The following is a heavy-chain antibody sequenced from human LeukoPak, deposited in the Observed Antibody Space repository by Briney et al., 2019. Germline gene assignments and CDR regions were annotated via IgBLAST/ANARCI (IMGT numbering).Heavy chain of an antibody. J-gene: IGHJ5*02. CDR2: ISSSGSTI. CDR3: AGDNDFWSGYYRSWFDP. Sequence: GGSLRLSCAASGFTFSSYEMNRVRQAPGKGLEGVSYISSSGSTIYYAGSVKGRFTISRDNAKNSLYLQMSSRRAEDTAVYYCAGDNDFWSGYYRSWFDPWGQGTLVTVSS. V-gene: IGHV3-48*03. CDR1: GFTFSSYE. D-gene: IGHD3-3*01.